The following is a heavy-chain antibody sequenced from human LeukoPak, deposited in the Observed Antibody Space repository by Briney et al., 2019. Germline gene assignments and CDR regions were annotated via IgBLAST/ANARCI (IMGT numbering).Heavy chain of an antibody. J-gene: IGHJ4*02. V-gene: IGHV1-18*04. CDR1: GYTFTSYY. CDR3: ASTVTEVDY. CDR2: ISAYNGNT. Sequence: ASVKVSCKTSGYTFTSYYMHWVRQAPGQGLEWMGWISAYNGNTNYAQKLQGRVTMTTDTSTSTAYMELRSLRSDDTAVYYCASTVTEVDYWGQGTLVTVSS. D-gene: IGHD4-17*01.